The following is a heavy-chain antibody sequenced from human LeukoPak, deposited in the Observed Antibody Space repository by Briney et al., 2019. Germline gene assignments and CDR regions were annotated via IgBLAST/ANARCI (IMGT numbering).Heavy chain of an antibody. CDR1: GGSISSSSYY. CDR2: IYYSGST. V-gene: IGHV4-39*01. Sequence: SETLSLTCTVSGGSISSSSYYWGWIRQPPGKGLEWIGSIYYSGSTYYNPSLKSRVTISVDTSKNQFSLKLSSVTAADTAVYYCARHMLAVAGFDYWGQGTLVTVSS. CDR3: ARHMLAVAGFDY. J-gene: IGHJ4*02. D-gene: IGHD6-19*01.